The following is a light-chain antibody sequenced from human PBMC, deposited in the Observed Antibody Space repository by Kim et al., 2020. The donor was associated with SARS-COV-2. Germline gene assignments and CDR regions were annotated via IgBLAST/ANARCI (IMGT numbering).Light chain of an antibody. CDR3: QHYSTYSK. Sequence: GDSVIITCRANKNITNWLAWYQHKPGKAPKLLIYKASTLHSGVPSRFSGRGSGTEFTLTIISLQPDDLATYYCQHYSTYSKFGLVTKVDIK. CDR2: KAS. CDR1: KNITNW. V-gene: IGKV1-5*03. J-gene: IGKJ1*01.